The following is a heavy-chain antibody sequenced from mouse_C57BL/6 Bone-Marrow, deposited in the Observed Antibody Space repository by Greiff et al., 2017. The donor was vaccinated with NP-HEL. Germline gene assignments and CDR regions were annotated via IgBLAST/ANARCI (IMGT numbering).Heavy chain of an antibody. CDR3: ARQYYDSSCLSFDY. D-gene: IGHD1-1*01. J-gene: IGHJ2*01. CDR1: GFTFSSYG. Sequence: EVKLVESGGDLVKPGGSLKLSCAASGFTFSSYGMSWVRQTPDKRLEWVATISSGGSYSYYPDSVKGRFTISRDKAKNPLYREMSSLKSEDTDTYYCARQYYDSSCLSFDYWGQGTTLTVSS. V-gene: IGHV5-6*01. CDR2: ISSGGSYS.